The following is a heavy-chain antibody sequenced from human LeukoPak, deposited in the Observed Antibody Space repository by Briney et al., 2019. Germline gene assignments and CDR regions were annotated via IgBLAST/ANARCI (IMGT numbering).Heavy chain of an antibody. D-gene: IGHD2-15*01. CDR1: TFTFSNAW. J-gene: IGHJ3*02. V-gene: IGHV3-15*01. Sequence: GGSLRLSCAASTFTFSNAWMSWVRQAPGKGLEWVGRIKSKSDGGTTDYAAPVKGRFTISRDDSKNTLYLQMNSLKTEDTAVYYCTTAPRGYCSGGSCSYTFDIWGQGTMVTVSS. CDR2: IKSKSDGGTT. CDR3: TTAPRGYCSGGSCSYTFDI.